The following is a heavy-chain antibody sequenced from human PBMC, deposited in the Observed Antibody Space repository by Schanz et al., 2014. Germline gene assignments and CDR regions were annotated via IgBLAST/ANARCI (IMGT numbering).Heavy chain of an antibody. CDR3: AKGRFGELNAFDI. D-gene: IGHD3-10*01. V-gene: IGHV3-7*05. J-gene: IGHJ3*02. CDR2: IKHDGSVK. CDR1: GFTFSDYW. Sequence: EVQLVESGGGLVQPGGSLRLSCTASGFTFSDYWMSWVRQAPGKGPEWVANIKHDGSVKDYVDSVEGRFTISRDNSKSTLYVEMNSLRVEDTAVYYCAKGRFGELNAFDIWGQGTMVTVSS.